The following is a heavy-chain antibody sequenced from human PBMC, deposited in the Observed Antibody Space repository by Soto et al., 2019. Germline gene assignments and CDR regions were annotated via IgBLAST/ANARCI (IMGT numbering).Heavy chain of an antibody. V-gene: IGHV3-30*18. CDR2: ISYDGSNK. CDR3: AKSFTPILGYYCYMDV. D-gene: IGHD2-15*01. J-gene: IGHJ6*03. Sequence: QVQLVESGGGVVQPGRSLRLSCAASGFTFSSYGMHWVRQAPGKGLEWVAVISYDGSNKYYADSVKGRFTISRDNSKNTLYLQMNSLSAEDTAVYYCAKSFTPILGYYCYMDVWGKGTTVTVSS. CDR1: GFTFSSYG.